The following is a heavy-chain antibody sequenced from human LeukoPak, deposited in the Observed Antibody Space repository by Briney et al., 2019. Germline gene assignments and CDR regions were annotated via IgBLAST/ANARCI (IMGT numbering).Heavy chain of an antibody. Sequence: SETLSLTCTVSGGSISSSSYYWGWIRQPPGKGLEWIGSIYYSGSTYYNPSLKSRVTISVDTSKNQFSLKLSSVTAADTAVYYCALEWGLGKVDYWGQGTLVTVSS. CDR2: IYYSGST. CDR3: ALEWGLGKVDY. J-gene: IGHJ4*02. D-gene: IGHD3-3*01. CDR1: GGSISSSSYY. V-gene: IGHV4-39*07.